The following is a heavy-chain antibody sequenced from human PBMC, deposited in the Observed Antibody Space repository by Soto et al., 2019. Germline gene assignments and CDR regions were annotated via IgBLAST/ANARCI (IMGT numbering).Heavy chain of an antibody. CDR2: IYYSGST. CDR3: ARGGSYSSGCDY. V-gene: IGHV4-59*01. D-gene: IGHD6-19*01. Sequence: QVQLQESGPGLVKPSETLSLTCTVSGGSISSYYWSWIRQPPGKGLEWIGYIYYSGSTNYNPSLKSRVTISVDTSKNQFSLKLSSVTAADTAVYYCARGGSYSSGCDYWGQGTLVTVSS. J-gene: IGHJ4*02. CDR1: GGSISSYY.